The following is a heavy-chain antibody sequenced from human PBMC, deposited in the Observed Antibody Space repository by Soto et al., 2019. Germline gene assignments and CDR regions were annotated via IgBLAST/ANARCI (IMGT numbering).Heavy chain of an antibody. Sequence: GSLRLSCAASGFTFSSYAMSWVRQAPGKGLEWVSAISGSGGSTYYADSVKGRFTIYRDNSKNTLYLQMNSLRAEDTAVYYCAKFASDEGYCSGGSCYSRVWAYYYYYMDVWGKGTTVTVSS. CDR3: AKFASDEGYCSGGSCYSRVWAYYYYYMDV. V-gene: IGHV3-23*01. CDR1: GFTFSSYA. CDR2: ISGSGGST. J-gene: IGHJ6*03. D-gene: IGHD2-15*01.